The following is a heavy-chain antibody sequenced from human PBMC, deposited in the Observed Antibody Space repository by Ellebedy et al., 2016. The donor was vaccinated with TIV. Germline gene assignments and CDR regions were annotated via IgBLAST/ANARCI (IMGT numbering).Heavy chain of an antibody. CDR3: ATCHDYGDCYYYYGMDV. Sequence: SETLSLTXTVSGGSISSGGYYWSWIRQHPGKGLEWIGYIYYSGSTYYNPSLKSRVTISVDTSKNQFSLKLSSVTAADTAVYYCATCHDYGDCYYYYGMDVWGQGTTVTVSS. V-gene: IGHV4-31*03. D-gene: IGHD4-17*01. J-gene: IGHJ6*02. CDR1: GGSISSGGYY. CDR2: IYYSGST.